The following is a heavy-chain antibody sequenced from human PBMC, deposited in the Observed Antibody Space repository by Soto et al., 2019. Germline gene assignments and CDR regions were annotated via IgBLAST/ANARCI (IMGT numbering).Heavy chain of an antibody. J-gene: IGHJ6*02. V-gene: IGHV3-21*01. D-gene: IGHD1-26*01. CDR1: GFTFRTYS. CDR2: ISSSSTDI. CDR3: ARDQVGPLYYYYYGMDV. Sequence: PGGSLRLSCAASGFTFRTYSMNWVRQAPGKGLEWVSSISSSSTDIYYADSVKGRFTISRDNAKNSLYLQMTSLRAEDTAVYYCARDQVGPLYYYYYGMDVWGQGTTVTVSS.